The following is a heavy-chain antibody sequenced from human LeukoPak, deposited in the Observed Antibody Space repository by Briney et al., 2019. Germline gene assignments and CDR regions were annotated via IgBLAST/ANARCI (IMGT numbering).Heavy chain of an antibody. CDR1: GDSISPYY. Sequence: ASETLSLTCTVSGDSISPYYWSWIRQPAGKGLEWIGYIYYSGSTSYNPSLKSRVSVSVDTSKNQFSLRLSSVTAADTAMYYCARGGDVSMVHTFDYWGQGTLVTVSS. CDR2: IYYSGST. D-gene: IGHD3-10*01. V-gene: IGHV4-59*01. CDR3: ARGGDVSMVHTFDY. J-gene: IGHJ4*02.